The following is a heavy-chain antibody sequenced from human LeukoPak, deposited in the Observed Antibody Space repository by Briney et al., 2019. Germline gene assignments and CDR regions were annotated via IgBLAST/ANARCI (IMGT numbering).Heavy chain of an antibody. CDR1: GYSISSGYY. D-gene: IGHD2-15*01. V-gene: IGHV4-38-2*02. J-gene: IGHJ5*02. Sequence: SETLSLTCTGSGYSISSGYYWGWIRQPPGKGLEWIGSIYHSGSTYYNPSLKSRVTVSVDTPKNQFSLKLSSVTAADTAVYYCARDPRWWHWFDPWGQGTLVTVSS. CDR3: ARDPRWWHWFDP. CDR2: IYHSGST.